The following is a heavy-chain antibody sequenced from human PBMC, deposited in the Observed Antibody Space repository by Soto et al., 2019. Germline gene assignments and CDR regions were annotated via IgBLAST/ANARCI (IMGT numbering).Heavy chain of an antibody. V-gene: IGHV3-30-3*01. CDR2: ISYDGSNK. CDR3: ARVYSSLDYGIDY. J-gene: IGHJ4*02. D-gene: IGHD6-6*01. Sequence: QVQLVESGGGVVQPGRSLRLSCAASGFTFSTYSMHWVRQAPGKGLEWVAVISYDGSNKYYADSVKGRCTISRDNSKNTLCLQMDSLRPEDTAMYYCARVYSSLDYGIDYWGQGTLVTVSS. CDR1: GFTFSTYS.